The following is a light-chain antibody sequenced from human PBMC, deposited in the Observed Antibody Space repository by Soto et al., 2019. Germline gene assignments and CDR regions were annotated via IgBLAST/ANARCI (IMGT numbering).Light chain of an antibody. Sequence: DIQMTQSPSSLSASVGDRVTITCRASQSISSYLNWYQQKPGQAPQLLIYTASSLQTGVPSRFSGSGSGTDFTLTISSLQPEDFATYYCQQYDNLPRLTFGGGTKVEIK. CDR3: QQYDNLPRLT. V-gene: IGKV1-39*01. CDR2: TAS. J-gene: IGKJ4*01. CDR1: QSISSY.